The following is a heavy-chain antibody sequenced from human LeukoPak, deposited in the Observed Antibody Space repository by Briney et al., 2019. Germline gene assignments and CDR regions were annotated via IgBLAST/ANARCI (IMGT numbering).Heavy chain of an antibody. CDR2: IRYDGSNK. CDR1: GFTFSSYG. CDR3: AKDPRWGYYYDSSGYL. J-gene: IGHJ4*02. Sequence: GGSLRLSCAASGFTFSSYGMHWVRQAPGKGLEWVAFIRYDGSNKYYADSVKGRFTISRDSSKNTLYLQMNSLRAEDTAVYYCAKDPRWGYYYDSSGYLWGQGTLVAVSS. D-gene: IGHD3-22*01. V-gene: IGHV3-30*02.